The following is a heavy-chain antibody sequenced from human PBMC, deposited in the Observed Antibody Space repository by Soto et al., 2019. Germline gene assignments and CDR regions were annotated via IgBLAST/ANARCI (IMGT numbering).Heavy chain of an antibody. J-gene: IGHJ2*01. D-gene: IGHD3-3*01. CDR3: ASADEWLAHWYSDL. CDR1: GFTFNNYG. CDR2: ILYDGSKK. Sequence: QVQLVESGGGVVPPGRPLRLSCAASGFTFNNYGMHWVHQAPGKGLEWLAVILYDGSKKYYADSVKGRFTISRDNSKNTVYLHMNCLRAVDTALYYCASADEWLAHWYSDLWGRGTLVTVSS. V-gene: IGHV3-33*01.